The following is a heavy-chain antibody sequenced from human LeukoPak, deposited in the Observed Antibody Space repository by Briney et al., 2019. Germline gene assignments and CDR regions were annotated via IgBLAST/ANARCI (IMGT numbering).Heavy chain of an antibody. V-gene: IGHV3-23*01. CDR2: IGPSGVTR. CDR1: GFMFGNHG. D-gene: IGHD4-11*01. CDR3: AKRYTTGQFGNQLDY. J-gene: IGHJ4*02. Sequence: GGSLRLSCEGSGFMFGNHGLIWVRQAPGKGLDWLSFIGPSGVTRLYANSVKGRFTVSRDNSKNTLYLQMNSLRAEDTAVYYCAKRYTTGQFGNQLDYWGQGTLVTVSS.